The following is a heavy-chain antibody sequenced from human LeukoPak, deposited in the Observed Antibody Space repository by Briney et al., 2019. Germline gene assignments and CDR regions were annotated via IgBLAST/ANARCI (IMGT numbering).Heavy chain of an antibody. Sequence: PSETLSLTCAVFGGSFSGYYWSWIRQPPGKGLEWIGEINHSGSINYNSSLKSRVTISVDTSKNQLSLKLSSVTAADTAVYYCARVVDPGGYYYFYYMDVWGKGTTVTVSS. J-gene: IGHJ6*03. CDR2: INHSGSI. D-gene: IGHD3-16*01. V-gene: IGHV4-34*01. CDR3: ARVVDPGGYYYFYYMDV. CDR1: GGSFSGYY.